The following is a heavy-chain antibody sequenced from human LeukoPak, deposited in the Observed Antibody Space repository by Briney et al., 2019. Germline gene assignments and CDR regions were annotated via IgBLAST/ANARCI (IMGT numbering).Heavy chain of an antibody. V-gene: IGHV4-31*03. CDR3: ARGGYDFWSVYYYYMDV. CDR2: IYYSGST. J-gene: IGHJ6*03. D-gene: IGHD3-3*01. Sequence: SQTLSLTCTVSGGSISSGGYYWSWIRQHPGKGLEWIGYIYYSGSTYYNPSLKSRVTISVDTSKNQFSLKLSSVTAADTAVYYCARGGYDFWSVYYYYMDVWGKGTTVTV. CDR1: GGSISSGGYY.